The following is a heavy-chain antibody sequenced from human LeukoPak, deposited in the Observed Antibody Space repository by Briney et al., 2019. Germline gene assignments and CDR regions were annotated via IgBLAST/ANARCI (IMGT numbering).Heavy chain of an antibody. J-gene: IGHJ4*02. CDR1: GLTFSSYW. CDR2: IKQDGSEK. D-gene: IGHD6-19*01. CDR3: ASLYSSGWYY. V-gene: IGHV3-7*01. Sequence: GESLRLSCAASGLTFSSYWMSWVRQAPGKGLEWVANIKQDGSEKYYVDSVKGRFTISRDNAKNSLHLQMNSLRAEDTAVYYCASLYSSGWYYWGQGTLVTVSS.